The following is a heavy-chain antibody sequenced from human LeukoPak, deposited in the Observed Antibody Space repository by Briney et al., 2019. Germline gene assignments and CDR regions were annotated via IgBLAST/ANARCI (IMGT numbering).Heavy chain of an antibody. Sequence: VASVKVSCKASGYTFTGYYMHWVRQAPGQGLEWMGWINPNSGGTNYAQKFQGRVTMTRDTSISTAYMELSRLRSDDTAVYYCARAVVVVAATPPRFDPWGQGTLVTVSS. CDR2: INPNSGGT. CDR1: GYTFTGYY. J-gene: IGHJ5*02. V-gene: IGHV1-2*02. CDR3: ARAVVVVAATPPRFDP. D-gene: IGHD2-15*01.